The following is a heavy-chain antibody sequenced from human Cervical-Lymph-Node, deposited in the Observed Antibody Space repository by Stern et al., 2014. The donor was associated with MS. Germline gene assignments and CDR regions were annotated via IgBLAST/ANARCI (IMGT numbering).Heavy chain of an antibody. CDR3: ARRRSAAGFDY. CDR1: GGSISSSSYY. D-gene: IGHD6-13*01. V-gene: IGHV4-39*01. J-gene: IGHJ4*02. CDR2: MYYSGST. Sequence: QVQLQESGPGLVKPSETLSLTCTVSGGSISSSSYYWGWIRQPPGKGLEWIGSMYYSGSTYYNPSLKSRVTKSVDTSKNKFSLKLSSVTAADTAVYYCARRRSAAGFDYWGQGTLVTVSS.